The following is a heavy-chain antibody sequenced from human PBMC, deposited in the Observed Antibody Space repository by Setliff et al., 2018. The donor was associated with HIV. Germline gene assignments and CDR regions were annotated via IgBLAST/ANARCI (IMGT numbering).Heavy chain of an antibody. J-gene: IGHJ4*02. D-gene: IGHD5-18*01. V-gene: IGHV4-4*07. Sequence: SETLSLTCTVSGVSIDKNYWSWVRRPPGKGLEWIGRVYMSGKTNYSPSLKSRVTMSADTSKNQVSLKLTSVTAADTAVYYCARLPRQLLKGAAAYFDYWGQGTLVTVSS. CDR1: GVSIDKNY. CDR3: ARLPRQLLKGAAAYFDY. CDR2: VYMSGKT.